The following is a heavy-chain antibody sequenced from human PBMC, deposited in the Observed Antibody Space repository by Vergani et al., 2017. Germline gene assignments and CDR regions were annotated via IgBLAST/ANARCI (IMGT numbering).Heavy chain of an antibody. J-gene: IGHJ6*02. V-gene: IGHV3-11*04. D-gene: IGHD6-13*01. CDR1: GFTFSDYY. CDR3: ARDLKVAAAGGNFYYYGLDV. CDR2: ISSSGSTI. Sequence: QVQLVESGGGLVKPGGSLRLSCAASGFTFSDYYMSWIRQAPGKGLEWVSYISSSGSTIYYADSVKGRFTISRDNAKNSLYLQMNSLRAEDTAVYYCARDLKVAAAGGNFYYYGLDVWGQGTTVIVSS.